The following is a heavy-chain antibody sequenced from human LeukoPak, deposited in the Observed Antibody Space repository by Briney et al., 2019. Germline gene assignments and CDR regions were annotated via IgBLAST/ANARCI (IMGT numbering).Heavy chain of an antibody. J-gene: IGHJ6*03. V-gene: IGHV1-8*02. CDR2: MNPNSGNT. D-gene: IGHD3-10*01. Sequence: GASVKVSCRASGYTFTSYDINWVRQATGQGLEWMGWMNPNSGNTGYAQKFQGRVTMTRNTSISTAYMELSSLRSEDTAVYYCARGCRTSGVCYYYMDVWGKGTTVTISS. CDR1: GYTFTSYD. CDR3: ARGCRTSGVCYYYMDV.